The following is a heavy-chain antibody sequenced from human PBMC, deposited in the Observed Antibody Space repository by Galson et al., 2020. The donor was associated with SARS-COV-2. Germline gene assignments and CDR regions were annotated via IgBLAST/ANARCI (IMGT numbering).Heavy chain of an antibody. CDR1: GFTFSSYG. D-gene: IGHD1-26*01. V-gene: IGHV3-33*01. J-gene: IGHJ4*02. Sequence: GGSLRLSCAASGFTFSSYGMHWVRQAPGKGLEWVAVIWYDGSNKYYADSVKGRFTISRDNSKNTLYLQMNSLRAEDTAVYYCAREGSVGASTGMDYWGQGTLGTVCS. CDR3: AREGSVGASTGMDY. CDR2: IWYDGSNK.